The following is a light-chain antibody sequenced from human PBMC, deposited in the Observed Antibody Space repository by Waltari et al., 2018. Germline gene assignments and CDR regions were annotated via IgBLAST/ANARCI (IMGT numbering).Light chain of an antibody. J-gene: IGKJ1*01. V-gene: IGKV3-15*01. CDR3: QQYNNWPWT. CDR1: QSVSSN. Sequence: EIVMTQSPATLSVSPGERATLSCRASQSVSSNLAWYQQQTGQATRLLIYGASTRATGIPARFSGSGSGTEFTLTISSLQSEDFAVYYCQQYNNWPWTFGQGTKVEIK. CDR2: GAS.